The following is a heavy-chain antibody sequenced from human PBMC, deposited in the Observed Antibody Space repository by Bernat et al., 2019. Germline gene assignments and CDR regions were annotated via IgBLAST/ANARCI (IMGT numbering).Heavy chain of an antibody. V-gene: IGHV3-7*03. CDR3: ARGGYSGYIIY. Sequence: EVQLVESGGGLVQPGGSLRLSCAASGFTFSTFWMTWVRQAPGKGLEWVANTNQDGSEQYYVDSVKGRFTISRDNAKNSLYLQMNSLRAEDTAVYYCARGGYSGYIIYWGQGTLVTVSS. J-gene: IGHJ4*02. CDR2: TNQDGSEQ. CDR1: GFTFSTFW. D-gene: IGHD5-12*01.